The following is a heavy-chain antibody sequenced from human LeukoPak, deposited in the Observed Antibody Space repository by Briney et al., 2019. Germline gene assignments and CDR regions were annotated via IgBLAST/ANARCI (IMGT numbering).Heavy chain of an antibody. CDR2: IYYSGST. CDR1: GGSISSGGYY. Sequence: SETLSLTCTVSGGSISSGGYYWSWIRQHPGKGLEWIGYIYYSGSTYYNPSLKSRVTISVDTSKNQFSLKLSSVTAADTAVYYCASSHLLGDAFDIWGQGTMVTVSS. V-gene: IGHV4-31*03. J-gene: IGHJ3*02. CDR3: ASSHLLGDAFDI. D-gene: IGHD1-26*01.